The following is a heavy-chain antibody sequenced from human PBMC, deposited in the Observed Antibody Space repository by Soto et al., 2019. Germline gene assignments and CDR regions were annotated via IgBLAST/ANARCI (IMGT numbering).Heavy chain of an antibody. CDR1: GFTVSDNY. J-gene: IGHJ4*02. D-gene: IGHD1-26*01. Sequence: EVQLVESGGGLIQPGGSLRLSCAASGFTVSDNYMTWVRQAPGKGLEWVSVMYSGGTATSYADSVKGRFTVSRDSSKNTVSLQLDSLIAEDPAVYYLARGLPVRAIGRFYLDSWGQGTLVTVSS. CDR2: MYSGGTAT. CDR3: ARGLPVRAIGRFYLDS. V-gene: IGHV3-53*01.